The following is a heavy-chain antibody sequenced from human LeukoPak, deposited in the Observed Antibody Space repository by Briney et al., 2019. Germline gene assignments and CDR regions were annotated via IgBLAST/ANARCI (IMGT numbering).Heavy chain of an antibody. CDR3: ARDAWRDRYFDY. J-gene: IGHJ4*02. V-gene: IGHV3-7*01. CDR1: GFTFTNYW. CDR2: IKQDEREK. Sequence: GGFLRLSCAASGFTFTNYWMSWVRQAPGKGLEWVADIKQDEREKFYVDSVRGRSTISRDNAKNSMYLQLNSLRAEDTAVYYCARDAWRDRYFDYWGQGILVTVSS. D-gene: IGHD1-1*01.